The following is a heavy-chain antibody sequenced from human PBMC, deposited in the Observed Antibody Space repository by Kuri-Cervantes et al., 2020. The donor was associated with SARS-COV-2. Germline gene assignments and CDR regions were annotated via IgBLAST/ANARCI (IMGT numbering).Heavy chain of an antibody. CDR3: AKDAGYSSSWYVGGSIWFDP. CDR2: ISYDGSNK. CDR1: GFTFSSYG. J-gene: IGHJ5*02. D-gene: IGHD6-13*01. Sequence: GESLKISCAASGFTFSSYGMHWVRQAPGKGLEWVAVISYDGSNKYYADSVRGRFTISRDNSKNTLYLQMNSLRAEDTAVYYCAKDAGYSSSWYVGGSIWFDPWGQGTLVTDSS. V-gene: IGHV3-30*18.